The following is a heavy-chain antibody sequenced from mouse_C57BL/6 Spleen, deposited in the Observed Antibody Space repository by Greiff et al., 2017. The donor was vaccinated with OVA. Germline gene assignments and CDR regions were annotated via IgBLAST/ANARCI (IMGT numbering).Heavy chain of an antibody. CDR2: IYPGSGST. J-gene: IGHJ2*01. CDR1: GYTFTSYW. V-gene: IGHV1-55*01. CDR3: AGGNCGY. D-gene: IGHD2-1*01. Sequence: QVHVKQPGAELVKPGASVKMSCKASGYTFTSYWITWVKQRPGQGLEWIGDIYPGSGSTNYNEKFKSKATLTVDTSSSTAYMQLSSLTSEDSAVYYCAGGNCGYWGQGTTLTVSS.